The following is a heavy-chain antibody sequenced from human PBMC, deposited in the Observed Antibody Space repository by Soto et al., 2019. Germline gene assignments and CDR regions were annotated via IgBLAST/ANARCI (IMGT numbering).Heavy chain of an antibody. CDR3: AKPPVGVVIMWAFDI. J-gene: IGHJ3*02. Sequence: GGPLILSCAASGFTFSCYGMHWVSQAPGKGLEWVAVISYDGSNKYYADSVKGRFTISRDNSKNTLYLQMNSLRAEDTAVYYCAKPPVGVVIMWAFDIWGQGTMVTVSS. CDR2: ISYDGSNK. V-gene: IGHV3-30*18. D-gene: IGHD3-3*01. CDR1: GFTFSCYG.